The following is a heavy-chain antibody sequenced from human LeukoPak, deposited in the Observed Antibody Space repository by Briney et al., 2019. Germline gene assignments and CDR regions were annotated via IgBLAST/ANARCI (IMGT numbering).Heavy chain of an antibody. CDR3: YTSITDY. V-gene: IGHV3-15*07. Sequence: GGSLRLSCAASGFNVNNAWMSWVRQAPGKGLEWVGRIRSKIDGGATDYAAPVKGRFTISRDDFKNTLYLQINSLKIEDTAMYYCYTSITDYWGQGTLVTVSS. CDR1: GFNVNNAW. D-gene: IGHD2-21*01. J-gene: IGHJ4*02. CDR2: IRSKIDGGAT.